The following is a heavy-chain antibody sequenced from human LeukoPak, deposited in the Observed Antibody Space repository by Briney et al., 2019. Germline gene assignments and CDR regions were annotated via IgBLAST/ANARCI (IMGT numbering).Heavy chain of an antibody. CDR1: GDSISSYC. CDR2: IYTSGST. V-gene: IGHV4-4*09. CDR3: ARRGRHYDILSGYYYGHYFDS. J-gene: IGHJ4*02. Sequence: QPSETLSLTCTVSGDSISSYCWTWIRLPPGKGLEWIGYIYTSGSTNSNPSLKSRVTISVDTSKNQISLKLSSVTAADTAIYYCARRGRHYDILSGYYYGHYFDSWGQGTLVTVSS. D-gene: IGHD3-9*01.